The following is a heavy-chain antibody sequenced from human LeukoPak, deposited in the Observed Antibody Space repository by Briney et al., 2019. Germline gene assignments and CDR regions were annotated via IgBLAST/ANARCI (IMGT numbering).Heavy chain of an antibody. CDR2: IGTSSDYM. CDR3: ARAAYNTSPDY. Sequence: GGSLRFSCAASGFAFSSYSMNWVRQAPGKGLEWVSYIGTSSDYMYYADSVRGRFTISRDNAKNSLYLQMNSLRAEDTAMFYCARAAYNTSPDYRGQGTLVTVSS. V-gene: IGHV3-21*01. D-gene: IGHD6-13*01. J-gene: IGHJ4*02. CDR1: GFAFSSYS.